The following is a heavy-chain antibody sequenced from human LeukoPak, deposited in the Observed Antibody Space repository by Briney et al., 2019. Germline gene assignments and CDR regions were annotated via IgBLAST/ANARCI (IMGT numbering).Heavy chain of an antibody. V-gene: IGHV1-46*01. CDR3: ARVGSGYSYGSPFDY. CDR1: GYTFTSYY. D-gene: IGHD5-18*01. Sequence: ASVKVSCKASGYTFTSYYMHWVRQAPGQGLEWMGIINPSGGSTSYAQKFQGRVTMTRDTSTSTAYMELSSLRSEDTAVYYCARVGSGYSYGSPFDYWGQGTLATVSS. CDR2: INPSGGST. J-gene: IGHJ4*02.